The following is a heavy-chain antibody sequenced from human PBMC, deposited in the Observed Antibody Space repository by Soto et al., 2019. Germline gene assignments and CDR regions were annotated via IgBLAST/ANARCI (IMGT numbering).Heavy chain of an antibody. CDR2: ISAYNGNT. CDR3: ARDSASLMGVVVAATGLIPFPP. J-gene: IGHJ1*01. Sequence: GASVKVSCKASGYTFTSYGISWVRQAPGQGLEWMGWISAYNGNTNYAQKLQGRVTMTTDTSTSTAYMELRSLRSDDTAVYYCARDSASLMGVVVAATGLIPFPPWGHGTLVTVSS. CDR1: GYTFTSYG. D-gene: IGHD2-15*01. V-gene: IGHV1-18*01.